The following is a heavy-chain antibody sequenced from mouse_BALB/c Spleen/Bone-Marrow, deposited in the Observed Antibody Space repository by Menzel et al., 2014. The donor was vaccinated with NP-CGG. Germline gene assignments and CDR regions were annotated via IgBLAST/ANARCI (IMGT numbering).Heavy chain of an antibody. Sequence: GSELVRPGASVKLSCKASGYTFTSYWMHWVKQRPGQGLEWIGDIYPGSGSTNYDEKFKSKATLTVDTSSSTAYMQLSSLTSEDSAVYYCTPRLRYWGQGTTLTVSS. CDR3: TPRLRY. D-gene: IGHD1-2*01. J-gene: IGHJ2*01. CDR2: IYPGSGST. CDR1: GYTFTSYW. V-gene: IGHV1S22*01.